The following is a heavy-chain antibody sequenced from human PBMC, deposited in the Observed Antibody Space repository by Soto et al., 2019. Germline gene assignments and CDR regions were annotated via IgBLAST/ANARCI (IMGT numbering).Heavy chain of an antibody. J-gene: IGHJ4*02. CDR3: ARGKNAAFDY. V-gene: IGHV6-1*01. CDR1: GDSVSNNAVA. Sequence: QVQLQQSGPGILKASQTLSVTCAISGDSVSNNAVAWNWIRQSPSGGLEWLGRTYRGSESYNDYSLSLKSRVTINSDPSKYQFSLQLTSVTSEDTAVYYCARGKNAAFDYWGQGTVVTVSS. CDR2: TYRGSESYN.